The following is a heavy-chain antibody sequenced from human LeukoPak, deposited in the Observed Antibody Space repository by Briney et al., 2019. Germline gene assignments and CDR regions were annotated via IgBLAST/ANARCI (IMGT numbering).Heavy chain of an antibody. Sequence: GGSLKLSCAASGFTFSGSAMHWVRQASGKGLEWVGRIRSKANSYATAYAASVKGRFTISRDDSKNTASLQMNSLKTEDTAVYFCTRGWDSSGWYDDAFDIWGQGTMVTVSS. D-gene: IGHD6-19*01. V-gene: IGHV3-73*01. CDR2: IRSKANSYAT. J-gene: IGHJ3*02. CDR3: TRGWDSSGWYDDAFDI. CDR1: GFTFSGSA.